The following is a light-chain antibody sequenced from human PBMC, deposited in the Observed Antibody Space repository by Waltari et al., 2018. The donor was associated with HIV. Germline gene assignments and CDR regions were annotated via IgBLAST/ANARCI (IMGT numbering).Light chain of an antibody. J-gene: IGLJ3*02. CDR1: SSDVGGYNY. Sequence: QYALTQPASVSGSPGQSTTLSCTGTSSDVGGYNYVPWYQQHPGKAPKLMIYDVSNRPSGVSNRFSGSKSGNTASLTISGLQAEDEADYYCSSYTSSSTFWVFGGGTKLTVL. CDR3: SSYTSSSTFWV. CDR2: DVS. V-gene: IGLV2-14*03.